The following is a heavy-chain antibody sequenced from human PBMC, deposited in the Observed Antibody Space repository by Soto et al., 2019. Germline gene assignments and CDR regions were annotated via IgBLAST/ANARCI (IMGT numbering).Heavy chain of an antibody. Sequence: GASVKVSCKASGCTFSSYAVSWVRQAPGQGLEWMGGIIPIFGTANYAQKFQGRVTITADESTSTAYMELSSLRSEDTAVYYCAVSIEARNLNWGQGTLVTVSS. D-gene: IGHD6-6*01. CDR2: IIPIFGTA. CDR3: AVSIEARNLN. V-gene: IGHV1-69*13. CDR1: GCTFSSYA. J-gene: IGHJ4*02.